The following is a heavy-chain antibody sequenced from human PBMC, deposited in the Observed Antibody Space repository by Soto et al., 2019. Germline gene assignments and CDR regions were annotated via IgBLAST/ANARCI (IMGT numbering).Heavy chain of an antibody. Sequence: QITLKESGPTLVKPTQTLTLTCTFSGFSLSSSGVGVGWIRQPPGKALEWLALIYWDNYKQYSPSLKNRFTLTKGTSKNQVVLTMTKMEPVDTGTYYCARVMGSGTVGVFDYWGQGTLVTVSS. CDR3: ARVMGSGTVGVFDY. CDR2: IYWDNYK. D-gene: IGHD6-13*01. CDR1: GFSLSSSGVG. V-gene: IGHV2-5*02. J-gene: IGHJ4*02.